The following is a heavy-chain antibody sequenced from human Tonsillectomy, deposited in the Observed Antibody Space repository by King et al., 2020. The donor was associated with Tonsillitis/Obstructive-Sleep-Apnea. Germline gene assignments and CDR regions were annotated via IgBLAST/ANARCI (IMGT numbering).Heavy chain of an antibody. CDR3: AGGWTGGVCYELEYYYYYMDV. V-gene: IGHV3-21*01. D-gene: IGHD2-8*02. J-gene: IGHJ6*03. CDR1: GFTFSSYS. CDR2: ISSSSSYI. Sequence: EVQLVESGGGLVKPGGSLRLSCAASGFTFSSYSMNWVRQAPGKGLEWVSSISSSSSYIYYADSVKGRFTISRDNAKNSLYLQMNSLRAEDTAVYYCAGGWTGGVCYELEYYYYYMDVWGKGTTVTVSS.